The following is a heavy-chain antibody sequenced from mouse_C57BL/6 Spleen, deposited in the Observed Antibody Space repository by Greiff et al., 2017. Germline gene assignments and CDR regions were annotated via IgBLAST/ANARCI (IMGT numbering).Heavy chain of an antibody. CDR2: ISSGGDYI. CDR3: TREGSNKRVFDY. CDR1: GFTFSSYA. V-gene: IGHV5-9-1*02. J-gene: IGHJ2*01. Sequence: EVMLVESGEGLVKPGGSLKLSCAASGFTFSSYAMSWVRQTPEKRLEWVAYISSGGDYIYYADTVKGRFTISRDNARNTLYLQMSSLKSEDTAMYYCTREGSNKRVFDYWGQGTTLTVSS.